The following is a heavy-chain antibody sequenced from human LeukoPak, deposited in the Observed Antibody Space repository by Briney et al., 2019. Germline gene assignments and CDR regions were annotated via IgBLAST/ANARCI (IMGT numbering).Heavy chain of an antibody. CDR1: GFTFSSYS. D-gene: IGHD2-21*02. CDR3: ARGPLNCGGNCHNFDF. CDR2: ISSSSSYK. Sequence: PGGSLRLSCVASGFTFSSYSMNWLRQAPGKGLEWVSSISSSSSYKYYTDSVKGRFTISRDNAKNSLYLQMNSLRAEDTAVYYCARGPLNCGGNCHNFDFWGQGTLVTVSS. V-gene: IGHV3-21*04. J-gene: IGHJ4*02.